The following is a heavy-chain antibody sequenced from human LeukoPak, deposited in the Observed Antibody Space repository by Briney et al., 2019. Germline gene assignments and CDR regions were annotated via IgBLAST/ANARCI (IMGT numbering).Heavy chain of an antibody. J-gene: IGHJ6*03. CDR3: ARQSRYYYMDV. Sequence: SETLSLTCKVSGVSISNYYWTWIRQPPGKALEWIGYIFNTGSTNYNPSLKSRATISLDTSQNQVSLELKSVTAADTDVYYCARQSRYYYMDVWGRGTTVTVSS. CDR1: GVSISNYY. CDR2: IFNTGST. V-gene: IGHV4-59*08.